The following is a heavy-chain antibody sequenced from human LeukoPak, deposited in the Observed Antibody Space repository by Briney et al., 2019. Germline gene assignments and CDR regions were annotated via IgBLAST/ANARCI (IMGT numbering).Heavy chain of an antibody. V-gene: IGHV4-31*03. CDR2: IYYSGST. CDR3: ARYSGYDSSFDY. J-gene: IGHJ4*02. D-gene: IGHD5-12*01. Sequence: TLSLTCTVSGGSISSGGYYWSWIRQHPGKGLEWIGYIYYSGSTYYNPSLKSRVTISVDTSKNQFSLKLSSVTAADTAVYYCARYSGYDSSFDYWGQGTLVTVSS. CDR1: GGSISSGGYY.